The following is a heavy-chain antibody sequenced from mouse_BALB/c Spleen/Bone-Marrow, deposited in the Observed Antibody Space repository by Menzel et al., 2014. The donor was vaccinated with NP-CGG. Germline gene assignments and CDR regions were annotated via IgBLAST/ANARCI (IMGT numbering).Heavy chain of an antibody. D-gene: IGHD2-3*01. CDR2: ISYSGST. J-gene: IGHJ3*01. CDR3: ARSNDGFPGWFAY. CDR1: GYSITNDYA. V-gene: IGHV3-2*02. Sequence: EVKLQESGPGLVKPSQSLSLTCTATGYSITNDYAWNWIRQFPGNKLEWTGYISYSGSTSYNPSLKSRISITRDTSKSQFFLQLNSVTTEDTATYYCARSNDGFPGWFAYWGQGTLVTVSA.